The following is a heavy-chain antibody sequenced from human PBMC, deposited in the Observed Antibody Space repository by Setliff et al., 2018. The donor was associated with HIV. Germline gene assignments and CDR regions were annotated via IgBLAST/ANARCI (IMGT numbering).Heavy chain of an antibody. Sequence: ASVKVSCKASGYTFTTYAMNWVRQATGQGLEWMGWMNTKTGNPTYAQDFTGRFVFSLDTSVNTAYLEISGLKIEDTAVYFCAREFLLGDLSFPANWGQGTLVTVSS. J-gene: IGHJ4*02. CDR1: GYTFTTYA. CDR2: MNTKTGNP. CDR3: AREFLLGDLSFPAN. D-gene: IGHD3-16*02. V-gene: IGHV7-4-1*02.